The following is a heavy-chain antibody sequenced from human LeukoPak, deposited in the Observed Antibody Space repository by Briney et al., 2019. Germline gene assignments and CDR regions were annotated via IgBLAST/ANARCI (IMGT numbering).Heavy chain of an antibody. J-gene: IGHJ4*02. D-gene: IGHD1-26*01. Sequence: SVKVSCKASGGTFSSNAISWVRQAPGQGLEWMGGIVPIFGTAKYAQKFQGRVTITADESTSTAYMELSSLRSEDTAVYYCAADQAWELPGYWGQGTLVTVFS. CDR3: AADQAWELPGY. CDR2: IVPIFGTA. CDR1: GGTFSSNA. V-gene: IGHV1-69*01.